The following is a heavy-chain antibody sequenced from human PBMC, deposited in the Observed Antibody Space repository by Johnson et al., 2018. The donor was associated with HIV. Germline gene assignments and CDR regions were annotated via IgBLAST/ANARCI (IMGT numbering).Heavy chain of an antibody. J-gene: IGHJ3*02. Sequence: QVQLVESGGGLVKPGGSLRLSCAASGFTFSDYYMSWIRQTPGKGPEWVASISHDGTNHYYADSVKGRFTISRDNSKNTLYLQMNSLRAEDTAVYYCAREDQNWNYDHAFDIWGQGTMVTVSS. D-gene: IGHD1-7*01. CDR2: ISHDGTNH. CDR1: GFTFSDYY. V-gene: IGHV3-30-3*01. CDR3: AREDQNWNYDHAFDI.